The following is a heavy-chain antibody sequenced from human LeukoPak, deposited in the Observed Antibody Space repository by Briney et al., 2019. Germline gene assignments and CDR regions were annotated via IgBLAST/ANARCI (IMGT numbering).Heavy chain of an antibody. CDR3: AREGWGGQFDY. Sequence: KASETLSLTCTVSGGSISSSSYYWGWIRQPPGKGLEWIGSIYYSGSTYYNPSLKSRVTISVDTSKNQFSLKLSSVTAADTAVYYCAREGWGGQFDYWGQGTLVTVSS. CDR1: GGSISSSSYY. V-gene: IGHV4-39*07. D-gene: IGHD6-19*01. CDR2: IYYSGST. J-gene: IGHJ4*02.